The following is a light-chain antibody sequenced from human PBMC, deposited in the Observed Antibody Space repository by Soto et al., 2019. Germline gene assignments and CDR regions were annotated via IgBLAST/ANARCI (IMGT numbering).Light chain of an antibody. CDR2: DAS. J-gene: IGKJ2*01. V-gene: IGKV1D-13*01. CDR3: QQFNNYPIIYP. CDR1: QGISSA. Sequence: AIPLTQSPSSLSASVGDRVTITCRASQGISSALAWYQQKPGKAPKLLIYDASSLESGVPSRFSGSGPGTDFTLTISSLQPEDFATYYFQQFNNYPIIYPFGQGTKLEIK.